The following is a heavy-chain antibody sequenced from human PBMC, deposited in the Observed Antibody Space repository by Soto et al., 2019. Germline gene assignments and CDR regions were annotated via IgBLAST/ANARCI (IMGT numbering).Heavy chain of an antibody. CDR3: ARGGGYSGSPMNVYGMDD. J-gene: IGHJ6*02. V-gene: IGHV1-2*02. Sequence: QVQLVQSGAEVKKPGASVKVSCKASGDTFTGYDMHWVRQAPGQGLEWMGCINPNSGGTNYAQKFQVRVTMTRETSISTAYMDLSRLTSDDMAVYYWARGGGYSGSPMNVYGMDDWGQGTTVTVSS. CDR1: GDTFTGYD. D-gene: IGHD1-26*01. CDR2: INPNSGGT.